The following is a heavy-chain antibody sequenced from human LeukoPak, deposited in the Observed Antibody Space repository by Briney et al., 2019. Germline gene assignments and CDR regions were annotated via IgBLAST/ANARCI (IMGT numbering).Heavy chain of an antibody. V-gene: IGHV1-8*02. CDR1: EYTVSSYD. CDR2: MNPENGDA. J-gene: IGHJ5*02. D-gene: IGHD1-26*01. CDR3: ARGVRGNFPSNWFDP. Sequence: ASVKVSCKASEYTVSSYDIHWVPQATGQGLEWMGRMNPENGDAQYAQRFQGRVTMTRDTSISTAYMELSSLRSEDTALYYYARGVRGNFPSNWFDPWGQGTQVTVSS.